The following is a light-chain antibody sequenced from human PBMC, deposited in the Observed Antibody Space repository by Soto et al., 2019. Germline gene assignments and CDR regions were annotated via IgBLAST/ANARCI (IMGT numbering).Light chain of an antibody. CDR2: AAS. V-gene: IGKV1-9*01. CDR1: QGISSY. CDR3: QHYITSLTT. J-gene: IGKJ1*01. Sequence: DIQMTQSPSTLSASVGDRVTITCRASQGISSYLAWYQQKPGKAPKLLIYAASTLQSGVPSRFSGSGSGTDFTLTISRLEPEDFAVYYCQHYITSLTTFGQGTKVDIK.